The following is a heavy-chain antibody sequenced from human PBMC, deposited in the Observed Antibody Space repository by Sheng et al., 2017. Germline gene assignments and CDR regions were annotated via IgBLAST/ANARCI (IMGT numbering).Heavy chain of an antibody. J-gene: IGHJ6*03. V-gene: IGHV4-39*07. CDR3: ARDHTVLENYYYMDV. CDR1: GGSISSSSYY. Sequence: QLQLQESGPGLVKPSETLSLTCTVSGGSISSSSYYWGWIRQPPGKGLEWIGSIYYSGSTYYNPSLKSRVTISVDTSKNQFSLKLSSVTTADTAVYYCARDHTVLENYYYMDVWGQGTTVTVSS. CDR2: IYYSGST. D-gene: IGHD4-4*01.